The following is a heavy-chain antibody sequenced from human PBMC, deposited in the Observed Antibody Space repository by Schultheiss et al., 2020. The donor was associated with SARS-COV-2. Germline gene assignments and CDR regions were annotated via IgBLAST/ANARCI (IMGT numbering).Heavy chain of an antibody. V-gene: IGHV2-70*04. Sequence: SGPTLVKPTQTLTLTCSFSGFSLSTSGMRVNWIRQTPGKALEWLARIDWDDDKFYNTSLKTRLTISKDTSKNQVVLTMTNMDPVDTATYYCARTPTRGSGMDVWGQGTTVTVSS. CDR2: IDWDDDK. CDR1: GFSLSTSGMR. D-gene: IGHD3-16*01. J-gene: IGHJ6*02. CDR3: ARTPTRGSGMDV.